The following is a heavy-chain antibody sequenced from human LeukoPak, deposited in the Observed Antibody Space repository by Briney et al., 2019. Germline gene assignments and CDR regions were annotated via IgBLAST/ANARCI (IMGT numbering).Heavy chain of an antibody. Sequence: GGSLRLSCAASGFTFSSYDMHWVRQATGKGLEWVSAIGTAGDTYYPGSVKGRFTISRENAKYSLYLQMNSLRAGDTAVYYCARVGWGSGSYYFDYWGQGTLVTVSS. CDR2: IGTAGDT. J-gene: IGHJ4*02. V-gene: IGHV3-13*04. CDR1: GFTFSSYD. CDR3: ARVGWGSGSYYFDY. D-gene: IGHD3-10*01.